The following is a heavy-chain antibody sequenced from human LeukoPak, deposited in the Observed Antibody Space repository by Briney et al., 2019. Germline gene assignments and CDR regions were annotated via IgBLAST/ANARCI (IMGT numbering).Heavy chain of an antibody. CDR2: IYYSGST. CDR3: ARLRYYYYYYMDV. J-gene: IGHJ6*03. CDR1: GGSISSSSYF. Sequence: SETLSLTCTVSGGSISSSSYFWGWIRQPPGKGLEWIGTIYYSGSTYYNPSLKSRVTISVDTSKNQFSLKLSSVTAADTAVYYCARLRYYYYYYMDVWGKGTTVTIPS. V-gene: IGHV4-39*01.